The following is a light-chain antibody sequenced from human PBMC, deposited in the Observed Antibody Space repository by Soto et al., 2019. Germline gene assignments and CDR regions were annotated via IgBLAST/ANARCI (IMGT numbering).Light chain of an antibody. CDR2: GAS. CDR3: QKYGNPPPNT. Sequence: EIVLTQSPGTLSLSPGERATLSCRASQSVTSSYLAWYQLKPGQAPRILIYGASNRATGIPDRFSGSGSGTDFPLTISRLEPEDFAVYFCQKYGNPPPNTFGQGTKVNIK. CDR1: QSVTSSY. V-gene: IGKV3-20*01. J-gene: IGKJ2*01.